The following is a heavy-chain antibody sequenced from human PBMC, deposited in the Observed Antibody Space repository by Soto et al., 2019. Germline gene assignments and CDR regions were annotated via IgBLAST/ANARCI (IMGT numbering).Heavy chain of an antibody. Sequence: SVKVSCKASGYTFTSYDINWVRQATGQGLEWMGWMNPNSGNTGYAQKFQGRVTMTRNTSISTAYMELSSLRSEDTAVYYCARGRTGYDFWSGYYYYYYGMDVWGQGTTVTVSS. CDR3: ARGRTGYDFWSGYYYYYYGMDV. J-gene: IGHJ6*02. CDR1: GYTFTSYD. D-gene: IGHD3-3*01. CDR2: MNPNSGNT. V-gene: IGHV1-8*01.